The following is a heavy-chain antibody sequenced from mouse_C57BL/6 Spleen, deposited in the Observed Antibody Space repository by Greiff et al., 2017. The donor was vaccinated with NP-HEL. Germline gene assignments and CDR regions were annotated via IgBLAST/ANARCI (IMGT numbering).Heavy chain of an antibody. CDR2: IYPGDGDT. CDR3: ARIRFDY. Sequence: VQLQQSGPELVKPGASVKISCKASGYAFSSSWMNWVQQRPGKGLEWIGRIYPGDGDTNYNGKFKGKATLTADKSSSTAYMQLSSLTSEDSAVYFCARIRFDYWGQGTTLTVSS. J-gene: IGHJ2*01. CDR1: GYAFSSSW. V-gene: IGHV1-82*01.